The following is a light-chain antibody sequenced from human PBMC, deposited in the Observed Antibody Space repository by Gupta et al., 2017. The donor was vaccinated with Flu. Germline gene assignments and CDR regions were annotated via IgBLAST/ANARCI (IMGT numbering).Light chain of an antibody. CDR2: DVR. CDR1: SGDIGDSDS. V-gene: IGLV2-14*04. Sequence: SFTISCTGTSGDIGDSDSVACYQQTLDTPPLLMSFDVRRRPSGVSDRFAASKSGTKALMTISGLQPDDEAYYYCTAYSRVKPGLFGGGTKLTV. CDR3: TAYSRVKPGL. J-gene: IGLJ3*02.